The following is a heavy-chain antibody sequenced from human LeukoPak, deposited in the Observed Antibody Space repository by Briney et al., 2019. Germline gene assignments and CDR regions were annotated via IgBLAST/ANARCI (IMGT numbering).Heavy chain of an antibody. CDR1: GGSISSSSYY. D-gene: IGHD6-19*01. CDR2: IYYSGST. V-gene: IGHV4-39*07. J-gene: IGHJ6*02. Sequence: SETLSLTCTVSGGSISSSSYYWGWIRQPPGKGLEWIGSIYYSGSTYYNPSLKSRVTISVDTSKNQFSLKLSSVTAADTAVYYCARDLAVAGLNYYGMDVWGQGTTVTVSS. CDR3: ARDLAVAGLNYYGMDV.